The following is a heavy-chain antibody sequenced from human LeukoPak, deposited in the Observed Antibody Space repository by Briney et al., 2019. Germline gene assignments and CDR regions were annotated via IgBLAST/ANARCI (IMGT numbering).Heavy chain of an antibody. CDR2: ISSSGSTM. CDR1: GFTFSSYE. CDR3: AELGITMIGGV. V-gene: IGHV3-48*03. D-gene: IGHD3-10*02. Sequence: GGSLRLSCAASGFTFSSYEMNWVRQAPGKGLEWVSYISSSGSTMYYADSVKGRFTISRDNAKNSLYLQMNSLRAEDTAVYYCAELGITMIGGVWGKGTTVIISS. J-gene: IGHJ6*04.